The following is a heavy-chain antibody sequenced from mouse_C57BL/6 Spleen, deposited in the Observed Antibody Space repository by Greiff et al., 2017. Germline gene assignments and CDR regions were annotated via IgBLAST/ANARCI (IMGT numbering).Heavy chain of an antibody. D-gene: IGHD1-1*01. CDR2: IDPSDSET. V-gene: IGHV1-52*01. Sequence: QVQLQQPGAELVRPGSSVKLSCKASGYTFTSYWMHWVKQRPIQGLEWIGNIDPSDSETHYNQKFKDKATLTVDKSSSTAYMQLSSLTSEDSAVYYCARRGYNYGSSRWYFDVWGTGTTVTVSS. J-gene: IGHJ1*03. CDR1: GYTFTSYW. CDR3: ARRGYNYGSSRWYFDV.